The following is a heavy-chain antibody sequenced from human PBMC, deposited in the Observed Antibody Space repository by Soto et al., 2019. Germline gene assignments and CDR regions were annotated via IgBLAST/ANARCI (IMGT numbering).Heavy chain of an antibody. D-gene: IGHD3-3*01. J-gene: IGHJ6*02. CDR1: GGSISSGGYS. Sequence: SETLSLTCAVSGGSISSGGYSWSWIRQPPGKGLEWIGYIYHSGSTYYNPSLKSRVTISVVRSKNQFSLKLSSVTAADTAVYYCARGPRLSNYDFWSGYYSDYYYGMDVWGQGTTVTVSS. V-gene: IGHV4-30-2*01. CDR2: IYHSGST. CDR3: ARGPRLSNYDFWSGYYSDYYYGMDV.